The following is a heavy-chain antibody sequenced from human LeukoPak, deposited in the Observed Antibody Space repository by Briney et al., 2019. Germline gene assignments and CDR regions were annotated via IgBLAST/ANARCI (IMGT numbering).Heavy chain of an antibody. CDR3: ARDLVTVTKGFDI. V-gene: IGHV4-59*11. CDR2: ISYIGST. CDR1: GDSFSSHY. D-gene: IGHD4-17*01. J-gene: IGHJ3*02. Sequence: PSETLSLTCAGSGDSFSSHYWTWIRQPPGKGLEGSGYISYIGSTNYKPSLKRRVTISIDTSKNQFSLKLSPVTAADTAVYFCARDLVTVTKGFDIWGQGTMVSVSS.